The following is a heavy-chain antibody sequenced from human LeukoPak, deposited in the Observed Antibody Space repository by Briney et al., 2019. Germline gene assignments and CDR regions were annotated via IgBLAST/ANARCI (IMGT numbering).Heavy chain of an antibody. CDR2: IGSSGGII. D-gene: IGHD5-18*01. J-gene: IGHJ4*02. CDR3: AKGDGYSSPWYFDL. V-gene: IGHV3-48*03. Sequence: PGGSLRLSCAASGFTFSSFEMNWVRQAPGKGLEWVSYIGSSGGIIYYADSVKGRFTISRDNAKNSVSLQLDSLRAEDTAIYYCAKGDGYSSPWYFDLWGQGTLVTVSS. CDR1: GFTFSSFE.